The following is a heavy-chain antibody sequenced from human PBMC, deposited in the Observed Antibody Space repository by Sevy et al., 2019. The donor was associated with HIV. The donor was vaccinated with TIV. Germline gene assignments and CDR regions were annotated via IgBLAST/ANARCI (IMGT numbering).Heavy chain of an antibody. J-gene: IGHJ4*02. CDR3: VRDPRMYGDYLLAYFDS. CDR2: IGYDGSNK. D-gene: IGHD2-8*01. CDR1: GFTPSTYG. V-gene: IGHV3-33*01. Sequence: GGCLRLSCTASGFTPSTYGMHWVRQAPGKGLEWVAVIGYDGSNKYYADSVKGRFTISRDNSKNTVFLQMDSLRVEDTAVYYSVRDPRMYGDYLLAYFDSWGQGTLVTVSS.